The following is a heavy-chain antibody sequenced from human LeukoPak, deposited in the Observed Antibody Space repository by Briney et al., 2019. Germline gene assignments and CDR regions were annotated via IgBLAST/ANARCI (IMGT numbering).Heavy chain of an antibody. Sequence: SVKVSCKASGGTFSSYAISWVRQAPGHRLEWLGGIIPIFGTANYAQKFQGRVTITADESTSTAYMELSSLRSEDTAVYYCVNNWNVGSSLYYMDVWGKGTTVTISS. J-gene: IGHJ6*03. V-gene: IGHV1-69*01. CDR3: VNNWNVGSSLYYMDV. D-gene: IGHD1-20*01. CDR2: IIPIFGTA. CDR1: GGTFSSYA.